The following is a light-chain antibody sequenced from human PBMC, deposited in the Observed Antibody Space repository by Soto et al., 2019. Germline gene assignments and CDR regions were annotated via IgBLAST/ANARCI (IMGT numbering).Light chain of an antibody. Sequence: DIQMTKSPSTLSGSVGARVTITCRASQTISSWLAWYQQKPGKAPKLLIYKASTLNSGVPSRFSGSGSGTEFTLTISSLQPDDFATYYCQHYNSYSEAFGQGTKVDI. V-gene: IGKV1-5*03. CDR3: QHYNSYSEA. J-gene: IGKJ1*01. CDR2: KAS. CDR1: QTISSW.